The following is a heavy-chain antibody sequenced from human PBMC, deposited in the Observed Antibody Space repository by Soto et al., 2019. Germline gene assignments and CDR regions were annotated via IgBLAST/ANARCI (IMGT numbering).Heavy chain of an antibody. CDR3: AKSEGWSFDL. CDR1: GFTFSSHW. CDR2: IRQDGGEE. J-gene: IGHJ3*01. D-gene: IGHD2-15*01. Sequence: EVQLVESGGGLVQPGGSLRLSCAASGFTFSSHWMSWVRQAPGKGLERVANIRQDGGEEQYSDSVKGRFTLSRDNAKNSLYLQMNGLRVEDTAVYYCAKSEGWSFDLRRQGPRVTVSS. V-gene: IGHV3-7*01.